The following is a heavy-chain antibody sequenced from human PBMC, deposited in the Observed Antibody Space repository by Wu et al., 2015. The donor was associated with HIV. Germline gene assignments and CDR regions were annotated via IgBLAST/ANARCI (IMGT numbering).Heavy chain of an antibody. Sequence: QVQVVQSGAEVKKPGASVKVSCKVSGYTLTELSMDWVRQAPGKGLEWMGGLDPEDGETIYAQKFQGRVTMTEDTSTDTAYMELSSLRSEDTAVYYCATAKVLDYSILTEYYNVHAFHIWGKGDKWSPSLQ. CDR2: LDPEDGET. J-gene: IGHJ3*02. D-gene: IGHD3-9*01. CDR1: GYTLTELS. CDR3: ATAKVLDYSILTEYYNVHAFHI. V-gene: IGHV1-24*01.